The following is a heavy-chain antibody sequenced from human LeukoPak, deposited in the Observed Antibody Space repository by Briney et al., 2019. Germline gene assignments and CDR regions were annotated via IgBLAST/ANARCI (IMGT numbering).Heavy chain of an antibody. CDR1: GFTFSYYG. CDR2: IWYDGGSK. D-gene: IGHD3-10*01. V-gene: IGHV3-33*01. CDR3: VRDSSGDSSGRPSLDY. J-gene: IGHJ4*02. Sequence: PGGSPRLSCAASGFTFSYYGMHWVRQAPGKGLEWVANIWYDGGSKYYADSVKGRFTISRDNSKNTLNLQMNSLRADDTAVYFCVRDSSGDSSGRPSLDYWGQGTLVTVSS.